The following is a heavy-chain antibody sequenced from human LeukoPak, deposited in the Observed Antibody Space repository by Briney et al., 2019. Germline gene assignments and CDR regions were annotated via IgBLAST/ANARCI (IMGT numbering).Heavy chain of an antibody. CDR1: GYTFTGYY. V-gene: IGHV1-2*04. CDR2: INPNSGGT. J-gene: IGHJ4*02. CDR3: ARGNTVVTPFDY. D-gene: IGHD4-23*01. Sequence: ASVKVSCKASGYTFTGYYMHWVRQAPGQGLEWMGWINPNSGGTNYAQKFQGWVTMTRDTSISTAYMELSRLRSDDTAMYYCARGNTVVTPFDYWGQGTLVTVSS.